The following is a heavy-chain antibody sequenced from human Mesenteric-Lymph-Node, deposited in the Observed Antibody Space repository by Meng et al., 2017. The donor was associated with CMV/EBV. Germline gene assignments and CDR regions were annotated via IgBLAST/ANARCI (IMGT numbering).Heavy chain of an antibody. CDR2: INPNSGGT. Sequence: KASGYTFTGYYMHWVRQAPGQGLEWMGRINPNSGGTNYAQKFQGRVTMTRDTSISTAYMELSSLRSEDTAVYYCARGRGYSGYDLGYWGQGTLVTVSS. CDR3: ARGRGYSGYDLGY. CDR1: GYTFTGYY. J-gene: IGHJ4*02. V-gene: IGHV1-2*06. D-gene: IGHD5-12*01.